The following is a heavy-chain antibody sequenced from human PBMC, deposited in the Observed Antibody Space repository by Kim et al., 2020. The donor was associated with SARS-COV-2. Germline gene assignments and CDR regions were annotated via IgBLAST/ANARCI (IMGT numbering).Heavy chain of an antibody. D-gene: IGHD2-2*01. CDR3: ARQGCSSNSCHNFDY. CDR2: IYYRGST. J-gene: IGHJ4*02. Sequence: SETLSLTCTVSGGSISSYYWSWIRQPPGKGLEWIGNIYYRGSTNYNPSLKSRVTISVDTSKNQFSLKLSSVTAAETAGYYCARQGCSSNSCHNFDYWGQGTLVTVSS. V-gene: IGHV4-59*08. CDR1: GGSISSYY.